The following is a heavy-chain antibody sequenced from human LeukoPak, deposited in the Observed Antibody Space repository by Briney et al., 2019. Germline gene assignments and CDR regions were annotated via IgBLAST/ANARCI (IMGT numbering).Heavy chain of an antibody. V-gene: IGHV4-59*01. Sequence: PSETLSLTCTVSGGSISSYYWSWIRQPPGKGLEWIGYIYYSGSTNYNPSLKSRVTISVDTSKNQFSLKLSSVTAADTAVYYCARRAHYNLDYWGQGTLVTVSS. J-gene: IGHJ4*02. CDR1: GGSISSYY. D-gene: IGHD1-14*01. CDR3: ARRAHYNLDY. CDR2: IYYSGST.